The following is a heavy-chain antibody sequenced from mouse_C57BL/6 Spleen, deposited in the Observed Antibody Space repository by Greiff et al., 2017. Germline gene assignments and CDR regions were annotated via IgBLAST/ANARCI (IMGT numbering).Heavy chain of an antibody. CDR3: ARSFLDY. CDR2: INPSTGGT. V-gene: IGHV1-42*01. Sequence: VQLQQSGPELVKPGASVKISCKASGYSFTGYYMNWVKQSPEKSLEWIGEINPSTGGTTYNQKFKAKATLTVDKSSSTAYMQLKSLTSEDSAVXYCARSFLDYWGQGTTLTVSS. J-gene: IGHJ2*01. CDR1: GYSFTGYY.